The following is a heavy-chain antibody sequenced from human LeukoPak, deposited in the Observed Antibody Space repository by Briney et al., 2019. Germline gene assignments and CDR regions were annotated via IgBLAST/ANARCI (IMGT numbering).Heavy chain of an antibody. Sequence: ASVKVSCKASGCTFTSYGISWVRQAPGQGLEWMGWISAYNGNTNYAQKLQGRVTMTTDTSTSTAYMELRSLRSDDTAVYYCASSPGYCSGGSCPSNWFDPWGQGTLVTVSS. CDR2: ISAYNGNT. CDR1: GCTFTSYG. CDR3: ASSPGYCSGGSCPSNWFDP. J-gene: IGHJ5*02. V-gene: IGHV1-18*01. D-gene: IGHD2-15*01.